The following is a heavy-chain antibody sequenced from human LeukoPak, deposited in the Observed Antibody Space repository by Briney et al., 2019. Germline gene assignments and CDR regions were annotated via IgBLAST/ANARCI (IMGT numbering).Heavy chain of an antibody. V-gene: IGHV1-69*13. Sequence: GASVKVSCKASGGTFSSYAISWVRQAPGQGLEWMGGIIPIFGTANYAQKFRGRVTITADESTSTAYMELSSLRSEDTAVYYCARNLVPAALNDAFDIWGQGTMVTVSS. J-gene: IGHJ3*02. CDR1: GGTFSSYA. CDR3: ARNLVPAALNDAFDI. CDR2: IIPIFGTA. D-gene: IGHD2-2*01.